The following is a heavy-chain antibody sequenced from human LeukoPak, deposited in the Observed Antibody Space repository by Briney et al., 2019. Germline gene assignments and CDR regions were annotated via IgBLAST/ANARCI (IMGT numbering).Heavy chain of an antibody. CDR2: IYYSGST. J-gene: IGHJ4*02. D-gene: IGHD3-3*01. Sequence: PSETLSLTCTVSGGSISSYYWSWIRQPPGKGLEWIGYIYYSGSTNYNPSLKSRVTISVDTSKNQFSLKLSSVTAADTAVYYCASSPYYDFWSGYPLDYWGQGTLVTVSS. CDR1: GGSISSYY. V-gene: IGHV4-59*01. CDR3: ASSPYYDFWSGYPLDY.